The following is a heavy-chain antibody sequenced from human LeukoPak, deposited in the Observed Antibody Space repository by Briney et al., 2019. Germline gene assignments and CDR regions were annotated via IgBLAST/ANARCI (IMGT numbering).Heavy chain of an antibody. J-gene: IGHJ4*02. Sequence: TLSLTCTVSGGSLSSFYWSWIRQPPGKALEWLALIYWNDDKRYSPSLKSRLTITKDTSKNQVVLTMTNMDPVDTATYYCAQGDLMVRGVIDYWGQGTLVTVSS. CDR2: IYWNDDK. V-gene: IGHV2-5*01. CDR3: AQGDLMVRGVIDY. CDR1: GGSLSSFYW. D-gene: IGHD3-10*01.